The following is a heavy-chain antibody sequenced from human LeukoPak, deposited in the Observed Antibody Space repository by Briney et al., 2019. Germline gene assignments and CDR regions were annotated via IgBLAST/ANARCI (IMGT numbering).Heavy chain of an antibody. CDR3: ARRAGGYSHPYDY. CDR1: GFTFDDYA. D-gene: IGHD4-23*01. J-gene: IGHJ4*02. CDR2: ISWSSGSI. V-gene: IGHV3-9*01. Sequence: GGSLRLSCAASGFTFDDYAMHWVRQAPGKGLEWVSGISWSSGSIGYADSVKGRFTISRDNAKNSLYLQMNSLRAEDTAVYYCARRAGGYSHPYDYWGQGILVTVSS.